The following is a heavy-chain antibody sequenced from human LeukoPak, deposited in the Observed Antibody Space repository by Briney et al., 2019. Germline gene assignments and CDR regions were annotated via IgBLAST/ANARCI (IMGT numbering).Heavy chain of an antibody. Sequence: GGSLRLSCAASGFTFDDYGMSWVRQAPGKGLEWVSGINWNGGSTGYADSVNGRFTISRDNAKNSLYLQMNSLRAEDTALHYCARRPPQYNWNDPDYYYYMDVWGKGTTVTVSS. J-gene: IGHJ6*03. V-gene: IGHV3-20*04. CDR1: GFTFDDYG. D-gene: IGHD1-1*01. CDR3: ARRPPQYNWNDPDYYYYMDV. CDR2: INWNGGST.